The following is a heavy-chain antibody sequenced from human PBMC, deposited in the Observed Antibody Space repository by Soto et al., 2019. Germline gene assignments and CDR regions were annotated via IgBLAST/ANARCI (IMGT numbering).Heavy chain of an antibody. D-gene: IGHD3-9*01. CDR3: ARAPGDILTGYSPSVYYYYYMDV. J-gene: IGHJ6*03. Sequence: PSETLSLTCTVSGGSISSYYWSWIRQPPGKGLEWIGYIYYSGSTIYNPSLKSLVTISVDTSKNQFSLKLCSVTAADTAVYYCARAPGDILTGYSPSVYYYYYMDVWGKGTTVTVSS. V-gene: IGHV4-59*08. CDR2: IYYSGST. CDR1: GGSISSYY.